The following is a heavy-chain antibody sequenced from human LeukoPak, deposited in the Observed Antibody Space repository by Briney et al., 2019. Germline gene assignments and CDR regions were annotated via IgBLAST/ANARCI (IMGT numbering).Heavy chain of an antibody. V-gene: IGHV3-21*01. Sequence: GGSLRLSCAASGFTFSSYSMNWVRQAPGKGLEWVSSISSSGSYIYYADSVKGRFTISRDNANKSLYLQLNSLRPEDTAVYFCAREPIYGLNFDYWGQGTLVTVSS. CDR3: AREPIYGLNFDY. CDR2: ISSSGSYI. J-gene: IGHJ4*02. D-gene: IGHD2/OR15-2a*01. CDR1: GFTFSSYS.